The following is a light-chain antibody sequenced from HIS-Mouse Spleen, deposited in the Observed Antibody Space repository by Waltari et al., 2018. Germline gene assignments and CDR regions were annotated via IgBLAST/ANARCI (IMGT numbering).Light chain of an antibody. J-gene: IGKJ2*01. V-gene: IGKV2-28*01. CDR1: KSLLHSNVYND. Sequence: DIVMTQSPLSLPVTPGEPASISCRSSKSLLHSNVYNDLDWYLQKPGQSPQLLIYLGSNRASGVPDRFSGSGSGTDFTLKISRVEAEDVGVYYCMQALQTPMYTFGQGTKLEIK. CDR3: MQALQTPMYT. CDR2: LGS.